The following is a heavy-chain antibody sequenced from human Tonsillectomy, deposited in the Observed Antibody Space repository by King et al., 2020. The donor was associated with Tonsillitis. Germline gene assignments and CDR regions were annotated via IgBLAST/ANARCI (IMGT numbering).Heavy chain of an antibody. CDR3: ARPYSSGYYPVDAFDL. J-gene: IGHJ3*01. V-gene: IGHV5-51*01. CDR1: GYNFPTYW. D-gene: IGHD6-19*01. Sequence: QLVKSGAEVKKPGESLKISCKGSGYNFPTYWIAWVRQMPGKGLEWMGIIYPDDSDTRYNPSFQGQVTISVDRSITTAYLHWSSLKASDTAIYYCARPYSSGYYPVDAFDLWGQGTMVTVSS. CDR2: IYPDDSDT.